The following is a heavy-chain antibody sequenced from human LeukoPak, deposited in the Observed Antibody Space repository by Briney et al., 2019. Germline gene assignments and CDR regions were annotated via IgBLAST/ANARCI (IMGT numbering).Heavy chain of an antibody. Sequence: PGRSLRLSCAASGISFSRHGMNWVRQAPGKGLEWVSGISPSGDITYYADSVKGRFTISRDNSKNTVYLQVISLTAGDTAVYYCAKDDAWLRFGEWSQGTLVTVSS. J-gene: IGHJ4*02. CDR2: ISPSGDIT. D-gene: IGHD3-10*01. CDR3: AKDDAWLRFGE. CDR1: GISFSRHG. V-gene: IGHV3-23*01.